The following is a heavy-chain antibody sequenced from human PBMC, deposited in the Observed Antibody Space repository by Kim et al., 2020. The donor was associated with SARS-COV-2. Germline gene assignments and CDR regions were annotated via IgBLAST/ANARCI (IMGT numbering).Heavy chain of an antibody. D-gene: IGHD2-2*01. CDR2: INHSGST. CDR3: ARTVVVVPAAIFNPYYYYYMDV. V-gene: IGHV4-34*01. J-gene: IGHJ6*03. CDR1: GGSFSGYY. Sequence: SETLSLTCAVYGGSFSGYYWSWIRQPPGKGLEWIGEINHSGSTNYNPSLKSRVTISVDTSKNQFSLKLTSVTAADTAVYYCARTVVVVPAAIFNPYYYYYMDVWGTGTTVTVSS.